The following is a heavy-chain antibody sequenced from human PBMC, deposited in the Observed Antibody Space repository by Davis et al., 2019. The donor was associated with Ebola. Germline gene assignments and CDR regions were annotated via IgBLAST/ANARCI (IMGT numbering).Heavy chain of an antibody. CDR3: TKAVLGY. CDR2: IKSKTDGGTT. Sequence: GESLKISCAGSGFTFSNAWMNWVRQAPGKGLEWVGRIKSKTDGGTTDYAAPVKGRFIISRDDSKDMLYLQMNGLKTEDTAVYYCTKAVLGYWGQGTLVTVSS. V-gene: IGHV3-15*07. CDR1: GFTFSNAW. J-gene: IGHJ4*02. D-gene: IGHD6-6*01.